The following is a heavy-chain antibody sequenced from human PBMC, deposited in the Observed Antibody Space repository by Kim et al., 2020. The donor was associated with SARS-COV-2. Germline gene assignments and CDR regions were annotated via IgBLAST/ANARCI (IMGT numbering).Heavy chain of an antibody. D-gene: IGHD6-13*01. CDR1: GYSFTSYW. CDR3: ATTASIAAAGTDVVY. Sequence: GESLKISCKGSGYSFTSYWIGWVRQMPGKGLEWMGIIYPGDSDTRYSPSFQGQVTISADKSISTAYLQWSSLKASDTAMYYCATTASIAAAGTDVVYWGQGTLVTVSS. J-gene: IGHJ4*02. CDR2: IYPGDSDT. V-gene: IGHV5-51*01.